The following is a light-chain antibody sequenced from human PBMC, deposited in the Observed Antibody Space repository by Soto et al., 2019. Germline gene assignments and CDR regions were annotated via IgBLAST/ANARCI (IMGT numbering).Light chain of an antibody. V-gene: IGLV1-47*01. J-gene: IGLJ1*01. CDR3: AAWDDSLSAYV. Sequence: QSVLTHPPSASGTPGQRVTISCSGSSSNIGSNYVYWYQQLPGTAPKLLIYRNNQRPSGVPDRFSGSKSGTSASLAISGLRSEDEADYYCAAWDDSLSAYVFGTGTKVTVL. CDR2: RNN. CDR1: SSNIGSNY.